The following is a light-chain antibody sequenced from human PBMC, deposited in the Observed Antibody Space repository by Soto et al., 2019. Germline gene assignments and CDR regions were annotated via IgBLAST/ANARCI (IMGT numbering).Light chain of an antibody. CDR1: QSISSW. CDR2: DAS. Sequence: DIQITQSPSTLSASVGDRVTITCRASQSISSWLAWYQQTPGKAPKLLIYDASSLESGVPQRLSGSGSGTEFTITIRSLQTDDFSTYYCQQYHSYWTFGQGIKVDIK. CDR3: QQYHSYWT. V-gene: IGKV1-5*01. J-gene: IGKJ1*01.